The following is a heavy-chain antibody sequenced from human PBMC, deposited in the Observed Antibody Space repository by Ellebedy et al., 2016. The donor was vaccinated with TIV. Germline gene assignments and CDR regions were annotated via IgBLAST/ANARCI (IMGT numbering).Heavy chain of an antibody. Sequence: ASVKVSCKASGGTFSSYAINWVRQATGQGLEWMGWMNPNSGNTGYAQKFQGRVTMTRNTSISTAYMELSSLRSEDTAVYYCAREYYDILTGYYWDYYYYGMDVWGQGTTVTVSS. CDR1: GGTFSSYA. CDR3: AREYYDILTGYYWDYYYYGMDV. V-gene: IGHV1-8*02. CDR2: MNPNSGNT. D-gene: IGHD3-9*01. J-gene: IGHJ6*02.